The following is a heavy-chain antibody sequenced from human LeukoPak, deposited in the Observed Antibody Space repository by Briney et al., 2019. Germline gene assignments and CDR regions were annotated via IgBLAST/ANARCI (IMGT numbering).Heavy chain of an antibody. D-gene: IGHD5-18*01. CDR2: ISYDGSNK. CDR1: GFTFSSYA. CDR3: ARAEPGYSYGYYLDY. J-gene: IGHJ4*02. Sequence: GGSLRLSCAASGFTFSSYAMHWVRQAPGKGLEWVAVISYDGSNKYYADSVKGRFTISGDNSKNTLYLQMNSLRAEDTAVYYCARAEPGYSYGYYLDYWGQGTLVTVSS. V-gene: IGHV3-30-3*01.